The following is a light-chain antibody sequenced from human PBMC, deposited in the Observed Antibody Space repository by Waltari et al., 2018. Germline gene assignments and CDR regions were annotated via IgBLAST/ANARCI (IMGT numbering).Light chain of an antibody. J-gene: IGLJ2*01. V-gene: IGLV2-14*03. CDR3: SSYTTDSVVI. Sequence: QSALSQPASVSGSPGQSITISCTGTSSDVGAYKYVSWYQQPPGRAPKLIIYDVTKRPSGVSSRLSGSRSGNTASLTISGLQAEDEADYYCSSYTTDSVVIFGGGTEVTIL. CDR1: SSDVGAYKY. CDR2: DVT.